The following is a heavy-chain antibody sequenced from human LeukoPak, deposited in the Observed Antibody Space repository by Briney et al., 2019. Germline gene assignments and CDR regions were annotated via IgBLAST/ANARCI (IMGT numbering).Heavy chain of an antibody. V-gene: IGHV4-30-4*01. CDR1: GGSISSGDYY. CDR2: IYYSGST. J-gene: IGHJ4*02. D-gene: IGHD4-23*01. Sequence: SETLSLTCTVSGGSISSGDYYWSGTRQPPGKGLERNAYIYYSGSTYYNPSLKSRVTISVDTSKNQFSLKLSSVTAADTAVYYCARDLPNEGNHLDHWGQGTLVTVSS. CDR3: ARDLPNEGNHLDH.